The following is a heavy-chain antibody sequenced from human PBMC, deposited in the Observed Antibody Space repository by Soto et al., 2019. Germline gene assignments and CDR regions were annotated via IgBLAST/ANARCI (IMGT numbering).Heavy chain of an antibody. CDR2: IFYNGIT. Sequence: SETLSLTCTVSGDSISSSSYYWAWIRQPPGKGLEWIGTIFYNGITYYNPSFKSRVTISVDTSKNQFSLKLSSLTAADTAVYYCARDMHAGFTHYFDPWGQGTLVTVSS. D-gene: IGHD1-26*01. CDR1: GDSISSSSYY. CDR3: ARDMHAGFTHYFDP. J-gene: IGHJ5*02. V-gene: IGHV4-39*02.